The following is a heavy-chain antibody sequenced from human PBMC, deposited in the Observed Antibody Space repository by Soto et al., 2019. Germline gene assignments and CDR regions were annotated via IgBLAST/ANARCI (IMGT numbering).Heavy chain of an antibody. Sequence: ASVKVSCKASGYTFTSYAMHWVRQAPGQRLEWMGWINAGNGNTKYSQKFQGRVTITRGTSASTAYMELSSLRSEDTAVYYCARGFLVPAAVPASGMDVWGQGTTVTVSS. CDR1: GYTFTSYA. CDR3: ARGFLVPAAVPASGMDV. CDR2: INAGNGNT. J-gene: IGHJ6*02. V-gene: IGHV1-3*01. D-gene: IGHD2-2*01.